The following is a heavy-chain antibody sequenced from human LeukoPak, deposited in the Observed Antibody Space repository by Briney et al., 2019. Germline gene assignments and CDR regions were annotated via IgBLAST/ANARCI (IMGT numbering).Heavy chain of an antibody. Sequence: SGGSLRLSCAASGFTFSSYGMHWVRQAPGKGLEWVAVISYDGSNKYYADSAKGRFTISRDISKNTLYLQMNSLRAEDTAVYYCARVLSGRGSLYDYYYYMDVWGKGTTVTISS. CDR2: ISYDGSNK. CDR1: GFTFSSYG. J-gene: IGHJ6*03. CDR3: ARVLSGRGSLYDYYYYMDV. D-gene: IGHD3-10*01. V-gene: IGHV3-30*03.